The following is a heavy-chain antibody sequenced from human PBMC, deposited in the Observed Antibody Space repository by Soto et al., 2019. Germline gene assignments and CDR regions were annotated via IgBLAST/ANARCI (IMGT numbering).Heavy chain of an antibody. V-gene: IGHV1-18*01. CDR3: ARTGFYYYGSGSPVAVDY. J-gene: IGHJ4*02. D-gene: IGHD3-10*01. CDR2: ISAYNGNT. Sequence: QVQLVQSGAEVKKPGASVKVSCKASGYTFTSYGISWVRQAPGQGREWMGWISAYNGNTNYAQKLQGRVTMTTDTSTSTAYMELRSLRSDDTAVYYCARTGFYYYGSGSPVAVDYWGQGTLVTVSS. CDR1: GYTFTSYG.